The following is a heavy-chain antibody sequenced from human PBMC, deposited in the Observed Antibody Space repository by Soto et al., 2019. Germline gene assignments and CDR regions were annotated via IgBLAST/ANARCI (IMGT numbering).Heavy chain of an antibody. V-gene: IGHV4-59*01. D-gene: IGHD2-15*01. CDR2: IYYSGST. Sequence: SETLSLTCTVSGGSISSYYWSWIRQPPGKGLEWIGYIYYSGSTNYNPSLKSRVTISVDTSKNQFSLKLSSVTAADTAVHYCARYCSGGSCYSPFDYWGQGTLVPVSS. J-gene: IGHJ4*02. CDR1: GGSISSYY. CDR3: ARYCSGGSCYSPFDY.